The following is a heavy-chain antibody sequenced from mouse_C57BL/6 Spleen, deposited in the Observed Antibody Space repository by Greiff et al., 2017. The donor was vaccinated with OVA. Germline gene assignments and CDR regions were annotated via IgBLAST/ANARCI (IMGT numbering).Heavy chain of an antibody. J-gene: IGHJ4*01. CDR2: IWRGGST. D-gene: IGHD2-3*01. V-gene: IGHV2-5*01. Sequence: VQRVESGPGLVQPSQSLSITCTVSGFSLTSYGVHWVRQSPGKGLEWLGVIWRGGSTDYNAAFMSRLSITKDNSKSQVFFKMNSLQADDTAIYYCAKGGGYYLYAMDYWGQGTSVTVSS. CDR3: AKGGGYYLYAMDY. CDR1: GFSLTSYG.